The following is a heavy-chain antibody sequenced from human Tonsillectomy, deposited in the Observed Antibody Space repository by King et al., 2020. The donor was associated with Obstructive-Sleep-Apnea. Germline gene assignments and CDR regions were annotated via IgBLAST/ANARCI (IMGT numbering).Heavy chain of an antibody. D-gene: IGHD2-2*01. V-gene: IGHV3-21*01. CDR1: GFTFSSYS. Sequence: VQLVESGGGLVKPGGSLRLSCAASGFTFSSYSMNWVRQAPGKGLEWVSSISYTSNYKYYADSWKGRFTISRDNAKNSLYLQMDSLRAEDTAVYYCARDPCISTSCYSEIGFDIWGQGTMVTVSS. CDR2: ISYTSNYK. J-gene: IGHJ3*02. CDR3: ARDPCISTSCYSEIGFDI.